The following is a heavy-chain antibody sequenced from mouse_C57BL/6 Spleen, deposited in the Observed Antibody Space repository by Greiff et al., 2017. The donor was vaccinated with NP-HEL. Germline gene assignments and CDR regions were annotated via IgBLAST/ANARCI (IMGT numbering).Heavy chain of an antibody. V-gene: IGHV1-72*01. Sequence: QVQLQQPGAELVKPGASVKLSCKASGYTFTSYWMHWVKQRPGRGLEWIGRIDPNSGGTKYSEKFKSKATLTVDKPSSTAYMQLSSLTSEDSAVYYCARHYSNYVGPAWFAYWGQGTLVTVSA. J-gene: IGHJ3*01. CDR1: GYTFTSYW. D-gene: IGHD2-5*01. CDR3: ARHYSNYVGPAWFAY. CDR2: IDPNSGGT.